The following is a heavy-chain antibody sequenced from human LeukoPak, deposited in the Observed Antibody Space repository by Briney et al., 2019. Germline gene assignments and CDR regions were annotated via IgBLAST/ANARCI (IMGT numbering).Heavy chain of an antibody. Sequence: SETLSLTCTVSGGSISSGSYYWSWIRQPAGKGLEWIGRIYTSGSTNYNPSLKSRVTISVDTSKNQFSLKLSSVTAADTAVYYCARDDTAMVTEYWGQGTLVTVSS. CDR2: IYTSGST. V-gene: IGHV4-61*02. D-gene: IGHD5-18*01. CDR1: GGSISSGSYY. CDR3: ARDDTAMVTEY. J-gene: IGHJ4*02.